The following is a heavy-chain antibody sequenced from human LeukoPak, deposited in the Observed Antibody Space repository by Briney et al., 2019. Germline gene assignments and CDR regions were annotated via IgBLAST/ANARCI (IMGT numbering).Heavy chain of an antibody. D-gene: IGHD5-24*01. J-gene: IGHJ3*02. CDR3: ASTIPQHGAFDI. CDR2: IIPIFGTA. Sequence: SVKVSCKASGGTFSSYAISWVRQAPGQGLEWMGRIIPIFGTANYAQKFQGRVTITTDESTSTAYMELSSLRSEDTAVYYCASTIPQHGAFDIWGQGTMVTVSS. V-gene: IGHV1-69*05. CDR1: GGTFSSYA.